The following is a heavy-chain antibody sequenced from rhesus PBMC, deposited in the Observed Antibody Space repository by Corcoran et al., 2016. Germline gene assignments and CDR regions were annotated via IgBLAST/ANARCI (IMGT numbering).Heavy chain of an antibody. V-gene: IGHV4-76*01. Sequence: QVQLQESGPGVGKASETLSLTLACSGGSISSGYDWTWIRQPPGKGVEWIGYFYGSSWTTKYKPSHKNEVTISTAAPKKQFSMTLSSVTAADTAVYSCARVRSYNSGYYTFDYWGQGVLVTVSS. CDR3: ARVRSYNSGYYTFDY. CDR1: GGSISSGYD. D-gene: IGHD3-28*01. J-gene: IGHJ4*01. CDR2: FYGSSWTT.